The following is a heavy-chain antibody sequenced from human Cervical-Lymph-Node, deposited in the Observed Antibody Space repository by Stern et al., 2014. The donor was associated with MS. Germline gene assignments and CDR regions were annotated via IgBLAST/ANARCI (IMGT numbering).Heavy chain of an antibody. J-gene: IGHJ6*02. CDR3: MGVGDAMHV. Sequence: QVQLVESGGGVVQPGRALALSCAASGFRLSNSGMHWVRQAPGKGREWVAVMSFVGGNKKDGDSVKGRFSISRDMANNTLFLQMNSLRPEDTAVYYCMGVGDAMHVWGQGTTVIVSS. CDR1: GFRLSNSG. V-gene: IGHV3-30*03. CDR2: MSFVGGNK.